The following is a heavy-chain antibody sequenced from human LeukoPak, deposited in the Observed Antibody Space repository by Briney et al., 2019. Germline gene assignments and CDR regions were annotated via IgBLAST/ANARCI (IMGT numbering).Heavy chain of an antibody. Sequence: PGGSLRHSCAASGFTFSSYWMSWVRQAPGKGLEWVANIKQDGSEKYYVDSVKGRFTISRDNAKNSLYLQMNSLRAEDTAVYYCARDVLATGYYYYYMDVWGKGTTVTVSS. CDR3: ARDVLATGYYYYYMDV. D-gene: IGHD5-12*01. CDR1: GFTFSSYW. CDR2: IKQDGSEK. J-gene: IGHJ6*03. V-gene: IGHV3-7*01.